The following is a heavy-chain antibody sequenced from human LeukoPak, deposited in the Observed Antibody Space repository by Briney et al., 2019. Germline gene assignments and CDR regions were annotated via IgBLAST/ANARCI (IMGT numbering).Heavy chain of an antibody. J-gene: IGHJ4*02. CDR2: ISYDGSNK. CDR3: AKAGTAMVFDY. CDR1: GFTFSSYG. V-gene: IGHV3-30*18. D-gene: IGHD5-18*01. Sequence: GGSLRLSCAASGFTFSSYGMHWVRQAPGKGLEWVAVISYDGSNKYYADSVKGRFTISRDNSKNTLYLQMNSLRAEDTAVYYCAKAGTAMVFDYWGQGTLVTVSS.